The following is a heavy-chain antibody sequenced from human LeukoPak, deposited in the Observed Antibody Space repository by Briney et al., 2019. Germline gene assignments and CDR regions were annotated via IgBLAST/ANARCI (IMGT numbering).Heavy chain of an antibody. CDR1: GFTFSSYG. Sequence: GGSLRLSCAASGFTFSSYGMHWVRQAPGKGLEWLAVIWYDGSNIYYADSVKGRFAISRDNSKNTLYLQMNSLRAEDTAVYYCANHPFDYWGQGTLVTVSS. CDR2: IWYDGSNI. CDR3: ANHPFDY. V-gene: IGHV3-33*06. J-gene: IGHJ4*02.